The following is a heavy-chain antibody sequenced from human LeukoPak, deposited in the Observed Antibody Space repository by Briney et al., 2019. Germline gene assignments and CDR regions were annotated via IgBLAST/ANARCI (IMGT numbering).Heavy chain of an antibody. CDR3: ATYYYDSSVSFDY. D-gene: IGHD3-22*01. J-gene: IGHJ4*02. Sequence: ASVKVSCKAFGYTFTRYYMHWVRQAPGQGPEWMGVISPSGGSTTYAQKFQGRVTLTRDMSTSTDYLELSSLRSEDTAVYYCATYYYDSSVSFDYWGQGTLVTVSS. V-gene: IGHV1-46*01. CDR1: GYTFTRYY. CDR2: ISPSGGST.